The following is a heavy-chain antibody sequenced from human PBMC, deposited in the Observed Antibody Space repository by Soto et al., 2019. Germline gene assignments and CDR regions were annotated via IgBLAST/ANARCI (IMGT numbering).Heavy chain of an antibody. Sequence: ASETLSLTCAVYGGSFSGYYWSWIRQPPGKGLEWIGEINHSGSTNYNPSLKSRVTISVDTSKNQFSLKLSSVTAADTAVYYCARTSSPNDYWGQGTLVPVSS. J-gene: IGHJ4*02. CDR1: GGSFSGYY. V-gene: IGHV4-34*01. CDR2: INHSGST. CDR3: ARTSSPNDY. D-gene: IGHD6-13*01.